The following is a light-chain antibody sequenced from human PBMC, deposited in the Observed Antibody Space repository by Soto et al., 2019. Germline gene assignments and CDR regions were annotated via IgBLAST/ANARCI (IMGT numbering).Light chain of an antibody. V-gene: IGKV3-20*01. CDR2: GAS. J-gene: IGKJ5*01. CDR1: QTVSITY. Sequence: EIVSTQAPVTMSLSQGERATLSCRASQTVSITYLTWYQQKPGQAPRLLIFGASKRATGIPDRFSGSGSGRDFTLTISGLEPEDFAVYYCQQYGSSPLISFGQGTRLEIK. CDR3: QQYGSSPLIS.